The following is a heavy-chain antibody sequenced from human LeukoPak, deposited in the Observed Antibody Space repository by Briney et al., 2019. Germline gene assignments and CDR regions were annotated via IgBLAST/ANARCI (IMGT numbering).Heavy chain of an antibody. Sequence: PGRSLRLSCAASGFTFDDYAMHWVRQAPGKGLEWVSGISWNSGSIGYADSVKGRFTISRDNAKNSLYLQMNSLRAEDMALYYCAKSRFYYDSSGPFDYWGQGTLVTVPS. J-gene: IGHJ4*02. CDR3: AKSRFYYDSSGPFDY. D-gene: IGHD3-22*01. CDR2: ISWNSGSI. V-gene: IGHV3-9*03. CDR1: GFTFDDYA.